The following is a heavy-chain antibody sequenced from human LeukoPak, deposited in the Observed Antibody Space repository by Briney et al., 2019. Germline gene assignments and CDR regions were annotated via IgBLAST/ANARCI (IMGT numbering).Heavy chain of an antibody. V-gene: IGHV3-30*02. CDR2: IRYDASNT. Sequence: GGSLRLSCAASGFTFSDHYMDWVRQAPGKGLEWVTFIRYDASNTYYADSVKGRFTISRDNSKNTLSLQMNSLRTEDTAVYYCTKESESYDSSGSTFDYWGQGTLVTVSS. CDR3: TKESESYDSSGSTFDY. J-gene: IGHJ4*02. D-gene: IGHD3-22*01. CDR1: GFTFSDHY.